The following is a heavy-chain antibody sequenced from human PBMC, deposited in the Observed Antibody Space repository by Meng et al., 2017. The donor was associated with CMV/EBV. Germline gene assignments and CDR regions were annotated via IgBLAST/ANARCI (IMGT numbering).Heavy chain of an antibody. Sequence: ASVKVSCKASGYTFTSYGISWVRQPPGQGLEWMGWISAYNGNTNYAQKLKGRVTMTTDTSTSTAYMGLRSLRSEDTAVYYCARDDRRKGIRLRNYYYGMDVWGQGTTVTVSS. CDR3: ARDDRRKGIRLRNYYYGMDV. D-gene: IGHD3-3*02. CDR1: GYTFTSYG. V-gene: IGHV1-18*01. J-gene: IGHJ6*02. CDR2: ISAYNGNT.